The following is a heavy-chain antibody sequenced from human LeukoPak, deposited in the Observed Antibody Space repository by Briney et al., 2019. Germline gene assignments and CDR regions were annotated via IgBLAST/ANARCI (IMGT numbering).Heavy chain of an antibody. J-gene: IGHJ4*02. D-gene: IGHD2-2*01. Sequence: SETLSLTCTVCCGSISSYYWSWIRQPAGKGLEWIGRIYTSGSTNYNPSLKSRVAMSVDTSKNQFSLKLSSVTAEDTAVYYCARVVPAAMNSWGQGTLVNVSS. CDR2: IYTSGST. CDR1: CGSISSYY. CDR3: ARVVPAAMNS. V-gene: IGHV4-4*07.